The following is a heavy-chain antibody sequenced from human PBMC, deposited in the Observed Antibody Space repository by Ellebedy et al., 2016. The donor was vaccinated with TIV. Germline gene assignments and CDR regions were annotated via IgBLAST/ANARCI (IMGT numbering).Heavy chain of an antibody. CDR2: IIPIFGTA. J-gene: IGHJ4*02. D-gene: IGHD2-21*02. Sequence: SVKVSCXASGCTFSSYAISWVRQAPGQGLEWMGGIIPIFGTANYAQKFQGRVTITADESTSTAYMELSSLRSEDTAVYYCARVREAYCGGDCYSDLAYWGQGTLVTVSS. CDR3: ARVREAYCGGDCYSDLAY. V-gene: IGHV1-69*13. CDR1: GCTFSSYA.